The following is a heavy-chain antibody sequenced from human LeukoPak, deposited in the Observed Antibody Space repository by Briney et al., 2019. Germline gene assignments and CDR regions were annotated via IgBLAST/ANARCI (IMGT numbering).Heavy chain of an antibody. Sequence: PGGSLRLSCEASGFTFNRHALHWVRQALGKGLEWVAVISHDGRIKDYADAVKGRFAISKDNSKNTLHLQMSGLRTEDTAVYYCARDSYQYDSSGYYYHFYYYGVDVWGQGTLVTVSS. CDR3: ARDSYQYDSSGYYYHFYYYGVDV. CDR2: ISHDGRIK. D-gene: IGHD3-22*01. V-gene: IGHV3-30*09. J-gene: IGHJ6*02. CDR1: GFTFNRHA.